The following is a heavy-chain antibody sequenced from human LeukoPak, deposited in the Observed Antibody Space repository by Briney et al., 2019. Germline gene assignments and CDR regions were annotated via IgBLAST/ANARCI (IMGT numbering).Heavy chain of an antibody. Sequence: PGRSLRLSCAASGFTFSSYGMHWVRQAPGKGLEWAAVISYDGSNKYYADSVKGRFTISRDNSKNTLYLQMNSLRAEDTAVYYCAKDLLDYGDYDGDYMDVWGKGTAVTVSS. J-gene: IGHJ6*03. D-gene: IGHD4-17*01. CDR1: GFTFSSYG. CDR2: ISYDGSNK. V-gene: IGHV3-30*18. CDR3: AKDLLDYGDYDGDYMDV.